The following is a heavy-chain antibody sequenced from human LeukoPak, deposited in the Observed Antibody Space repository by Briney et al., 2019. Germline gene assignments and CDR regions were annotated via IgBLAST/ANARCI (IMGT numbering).Heavy chain of an antibody. CDR3: ARDEGYDILTGYRYGMDV. D-gene: IGHD3-9*01. CDR1: GGSISSYY. CDR2: IYYSGST. V-gene: IGHV4-59*01. Sequence: SETLSLTCTVSGGSISSYYWSWIRQPPGKGLEWIGYIYYSGSTNYNPSLKSRVTISVDTSKNQFSLKLSSVTAADTAVYYCARDEGYDILTGYRYGMDVWGQGTRSPSP. J-gene: IGHJ6*02.